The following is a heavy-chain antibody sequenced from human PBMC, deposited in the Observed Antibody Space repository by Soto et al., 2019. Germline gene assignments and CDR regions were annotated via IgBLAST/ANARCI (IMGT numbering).Heavy chain of an antibody. CDR3: AKDRVYAYYWDY. CDR2: ISYDGSNK. J-gene: IGHJ4*02. Sequence: QVQLVESGGGVVQPGRSLRLSCAASGFTFSSYGMHWVRQAPGKGLVWVAVISYDGSNKDYADSVKGRFTISRDNSKNTLYLQMNSLRAEDTAVYYCAKDRVYAYYWDYGGQGTLVTVSS. CDR1: GFTFSSYG. V-gene: IGHV3-30*18. D-gene: IGHD4-17*01.